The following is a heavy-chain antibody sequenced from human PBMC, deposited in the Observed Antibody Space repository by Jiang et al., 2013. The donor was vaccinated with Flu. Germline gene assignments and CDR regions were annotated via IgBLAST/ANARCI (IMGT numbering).Heavy chain of an antibody. J-gene: IGHJ3*02. V-gene: IGHV4-34*01. CDR2: INRNGDA. CDR1: FRTYY. D-gene: IGHD3-9*01. CDR3: ARGRYFDWMLSGRTADAFDI. Sequence: FRTYYWSWIRQSPGKGLEWIGEINRNGDANYNPSLKSRVTFSIDTSKRQFSLRLSAVTAADTAVYYCARGRYFDWMLSGRTADAFDIWGQGTMVTVSP.